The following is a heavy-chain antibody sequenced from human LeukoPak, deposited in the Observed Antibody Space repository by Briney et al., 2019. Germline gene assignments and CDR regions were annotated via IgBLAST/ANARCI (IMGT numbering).Heavy chain of an antibody. V-gene: IGHV3-15*01. Sequence: GGSLRLSCAASGFTFSNAWMSWVRQAPGKGLEWVGRIKSKTDGGTTDYAAPVKGRFTISRDDSKNTLYLQMNSLKTKDTAVYYCTTDRRYYDSSGYYWGVTNYFDYWGQGTLVTVSS. CDR3: TTDRRYYDSSGYYWGVTNYFDY. D-gene: IGHD3-22*01. J-gene: IGHJ4*02. CDR1: GFTFSNAW. CDR2: IKSKTDGGTT.